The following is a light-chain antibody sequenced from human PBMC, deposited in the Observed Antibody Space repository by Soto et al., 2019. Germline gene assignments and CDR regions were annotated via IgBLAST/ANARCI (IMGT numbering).Light chain of an antibody. V-gene: IGKV1-39*01. CDR1: QSVRDS. Sequence: DIQMTQSPSSLSASVGDRVTISCRASQSVRDSLNWYYHKPGEAPKLLIYAASILQSGVPSRFSGNGSGTDFTLTITNLQPADFATYYCQQCFISPYTFSQGTKLEI. CDR3: QQCFISPYT. J-gene: IGKJ2*01. CDR2: AAS.